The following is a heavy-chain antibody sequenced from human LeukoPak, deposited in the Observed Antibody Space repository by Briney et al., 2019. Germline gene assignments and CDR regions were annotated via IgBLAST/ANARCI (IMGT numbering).Heavy chain of an antibody. J-gene: IGHJ4*02. Sequence: SETLSLTCTVSGGSISSYYWRWIRQPPGKGLEWIGYIYYSGGTNYNPSLKSRVTISVDTSKNQFSLKLSSVTAADTAVYYCARHWSDYDSTYFDYWGQGTLVTVSS. V-gene: IGHV4-59*01. D-gene: IGHD3-22*01. CDR3: ARHWSDYDSTYFDY. CDR2: IYYSGGT. CDR1: GGSISSYY.